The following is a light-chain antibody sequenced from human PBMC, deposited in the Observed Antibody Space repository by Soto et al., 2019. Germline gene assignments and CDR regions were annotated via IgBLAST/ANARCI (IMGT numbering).Light chain of an antibody. CDR3: QQRSNWPLTT. CDR2: DAS. Sequence: EIVLTQSPATLSLSPGERATLSCRASQSVSSYLAWYQQKPGQAPRLLIYDASKRPTGIPARFSGSESGTGFTLTISSLEPEDFAVYYCQQRSNWPLTTFGQGTKLEIK. V-gene: IGKV3-11*01. J-gene: IGKJ2*01. CDR1: QSVSSY.